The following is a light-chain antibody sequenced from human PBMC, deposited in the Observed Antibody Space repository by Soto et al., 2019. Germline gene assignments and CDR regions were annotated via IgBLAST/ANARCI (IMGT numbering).Light chain of an antibody. CDR3: QQYNNWGT. CDR1: QSVSSN. V-gene: IGKV3-15*01. Sequence: EIVMTQSPATLCVSPGERATLSCRARQSVSSNLAWYQQKPGQAPRLLIYGASTRATGIPARFSGSGSGTQFTLTISNLQSEDFAVYYCQQYNNWGTFGQGTKVEVK. J-gene: IGKJ1*01. CDR2: GAS.